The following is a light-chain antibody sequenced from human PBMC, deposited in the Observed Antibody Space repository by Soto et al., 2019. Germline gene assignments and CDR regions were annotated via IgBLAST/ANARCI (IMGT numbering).Light chain of an antibody. CDR1: ETTANY. Sequence: DIQRTQSPSSLSASVGDRVTITCRASETTANYLNWYQHKPGKAAKLLIHSASSLQSGVPSRFSGRGSGTDFTLTINSLQPEDFATYSCQQTYISPPTFGGGTKVDIK. CDR2: SAS. J-gene: IGKJ4*01. V-gene: IGKV1-39*01. CDR3: QQTYISPPT.